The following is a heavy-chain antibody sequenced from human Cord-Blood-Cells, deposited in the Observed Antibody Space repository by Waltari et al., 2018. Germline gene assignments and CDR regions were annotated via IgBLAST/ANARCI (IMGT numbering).Heavy chain of an antibody. Sequence: MSWVRQAPGKGLEWVSAISGSGGSTYYTDSVKGRFTISRDNSKNTLYLQMNSLRAEDTAVYYCAKDSVATDYWGQGTLVTVSS. J-gene: IGHJ4*02. CDR2: ISGSGGST. D-gene: IGHD5-12*01. CDR3: AKDSVATDY. V-gene: IGHV3-23*01.